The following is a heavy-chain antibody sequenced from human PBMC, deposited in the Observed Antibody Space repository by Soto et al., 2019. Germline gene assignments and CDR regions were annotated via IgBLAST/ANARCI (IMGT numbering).Heavy chain of an antibody. CDR2: IRNKANSYNT. CDR1: GFTFSDHY. CDR3: ARYSGSYSRGLDY. V-gene: IGHV3-72*01. D-gene: IGHD1-26*01. J-gene: IGHJ4*02. Sequence: EVQLVESGGGLVQPGGSLRLSCAASGFTFSDHYMEWVRQAPGKGLEWVGRIRNKANSYNTEYAASVKGRFTITRDDSWNSLYRQMNSLKTEDTAVFYCARYSGSYSRGLDYWGQGTPVIVSS.